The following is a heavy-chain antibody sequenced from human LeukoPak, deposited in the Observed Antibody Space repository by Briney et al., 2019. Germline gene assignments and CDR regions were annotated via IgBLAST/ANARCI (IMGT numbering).Heavy chain of an antibody. CDR3: ARDLGGINYYYYYMDV. Sequence: GGFLRLSCAASGFTFSSYWMSWVRQAPGKGLEWVANIKQDGSEKYYVDSVKGRFTISRDNAKDSLSLQMNSLRAEDTAVYYCARDLGGINYYYYYMDVWGKGTTVTVSS. D-gene: IGHD1-14*01. V-gene: IGHV3-7*01. CDR2: IKQDGSEK. CDR1: GFTFSSYW. J-gene: IGHJ6*03.